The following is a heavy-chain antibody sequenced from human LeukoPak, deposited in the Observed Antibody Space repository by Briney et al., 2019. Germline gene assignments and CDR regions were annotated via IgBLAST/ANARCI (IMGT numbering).Heavy chain of an antibody. J-gene: IGHJ1*01. V-gene: IGHV4-61*01. CDR1: GGSISSSSYY. CDR3: ARVSGGNIHPAEYFQH. Sequence: SETLSLTCTVSGGSISSSSYYWSWIRQPPGKGLEWIGYIYYSGSTNYNPSLKSRVTISVDTSKNQFSLKLSSVTAADTAVYYCARVSGGNIHPAEYFQHWGQGTLVTVSS. CDR2: IYYSGST. D-gene: IGHD4-23*01.